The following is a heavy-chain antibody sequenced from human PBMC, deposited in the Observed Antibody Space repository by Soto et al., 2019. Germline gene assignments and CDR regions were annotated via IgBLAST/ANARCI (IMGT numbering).Heavy chain of an antibody. CDR3: TRGLPDVVVVPAATYAFDI. CDR1: GFTFGDYA. J-gene: IGHJ3*02. Sequence: GGSLRLSCTASGFTFGDYAMSWFRQAPGKGLEWVGFIRSKAYGGTTEYAASVKGRFTISRDDSKSIAYLQMNSLKTEDTAVYYCTRGLPDVVVVPAATYAFDIWGQGTMVTVSS. CDR2: IRSKAYGGTT. V-gene: IGHV3-49*03. D-gene: IGHD2-2*01.